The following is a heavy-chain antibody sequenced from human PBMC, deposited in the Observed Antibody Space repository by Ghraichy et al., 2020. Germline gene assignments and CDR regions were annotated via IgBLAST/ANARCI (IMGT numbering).Heavy chain of an antibody. D-gene: IGHD2-15*01. CDR2: ISSSSSYI. J-gene: IGHJ4*02. V-gene: IGHV3-21*01. CDR1: GFTFSSYR. CDR3: ASDPGYCSGGRCYLEQFDF. Sequence: GESLNISCAASGFTFSSYRMNWVRQAPGKGLEWVSFISSSSSYIDYADSVKGRFTISRDNAKNSLYLQMNSLRAEDTAVYYCASDPGYCSGGRCYLEQFDFWGQGTLVTVSS.